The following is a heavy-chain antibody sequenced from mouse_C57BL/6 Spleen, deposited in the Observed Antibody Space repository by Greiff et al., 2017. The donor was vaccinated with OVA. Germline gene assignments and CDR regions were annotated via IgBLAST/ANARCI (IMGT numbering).Heavy chain of an antibody. CDR2: IHPNSGST. CDR3: ARKDYAYAMDY. Sequence: VQLQQPGAELVKPGASVKLSCKASGYTFTSYWMHWVKQRPGQGLEWIGMIHPNSGSTNYNEKFKSKATLTVDKSSSTAYMQLSSLTSEDSAVYYCARKDYAYAMDYWGQGTSVTFSA. J-gene: IGHJ4*01. D-gene: IGHD2-4*01. CDR1: GYTFTSYW. V-gene: IGHV1-64*01.